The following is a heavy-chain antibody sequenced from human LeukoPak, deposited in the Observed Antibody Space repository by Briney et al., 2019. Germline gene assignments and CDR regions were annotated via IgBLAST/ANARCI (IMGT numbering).Heavy chain of an antibody. J-gene: IGHJ4*02. Sequence: SETLSLTCAVYGGSFSGYYWGWIRQPPGKGLEWIGSIYYSGSTSYNPSLKSRVTTSLATSKNQFSLKLNSVTPADTAVYYCARYDSGSPGLDYWGQGTLVTVSS. CDR2: IYYSGST. CDR3: ARYDSGSPGLDY. D-gene: IGHD1-26*01. CDR1: GGSFSGYY. V-gene: IGHV4-34*01.